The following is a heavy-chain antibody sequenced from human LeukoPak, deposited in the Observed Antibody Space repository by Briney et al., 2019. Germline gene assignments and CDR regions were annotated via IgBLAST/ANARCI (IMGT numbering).Heavy chain of an antibody. J-gene: IGHJ6*03. V-gene: IGHV3-7*01. D-gene: IGHD3-10*01. CDR1: GYSFTRYY. CDR3: ARFNYGSGSIGLYYYYYMDV. CDR2: IKQDGSEK. Sequence: SCKASGYSFTRYYMHWVRQAPGKGLEWVANIKQDGSEKYYVDSVKGRFTISRDNAKNSLYLQMNSLRAEDTAVYYCARFNYGSGSIGLYYYYYMDVWGKGTTVTVSS.